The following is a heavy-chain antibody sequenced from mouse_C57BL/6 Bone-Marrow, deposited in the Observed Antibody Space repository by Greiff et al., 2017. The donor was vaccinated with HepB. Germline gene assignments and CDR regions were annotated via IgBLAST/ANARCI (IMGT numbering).Heavy chain of an antibody. CDR1: GYTFTDHT. D-gene: IGHD1-1*01. CDR2: IYPRDGST. CDR3: ARTPVYYYGSSYYAMDY. J-gene: IGHJ4*01. Sequence: VKLMESDAELVKPGASVKISCKVSGYTFTDHTIHWMKQRPEQGLEWIGYIYPRDGSTKYNEKFKGKAALTADKSSSTAYMQLNSLTSEDSAVYFCARTPVYYYGSSYYAMDYWGQGTSVTVSS. V-gene: IGHV1-78*01.